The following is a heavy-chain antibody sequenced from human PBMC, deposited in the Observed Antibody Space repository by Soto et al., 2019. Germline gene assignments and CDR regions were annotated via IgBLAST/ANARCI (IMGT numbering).Heavy chain of an antibody. Sequence: QVQLVESGGGVVQPGRSLRLSFAASGFTFSSHGMHWVRQAPGKGLEWVAVIWFDGSNKYYADSVKGRFTISRDNSKNTLYLQMNSLRAEDTAVYYCARDRGYSGYDSPRYYYGMDVWGQGTTVTVSS. V-gene: IGHV3-33*01. CDR3: ARDRGYSGYDSPRYYYGMDV. D-gene: IGHD5-12*01. CDR2: IWFDGSNK. J-gene: IGHJ6*02. CDR1: GFTFSSHG.